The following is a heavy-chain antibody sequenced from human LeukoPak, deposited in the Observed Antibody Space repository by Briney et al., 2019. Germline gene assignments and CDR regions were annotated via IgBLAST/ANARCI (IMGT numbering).Heavy chain of an antibody. D-gene: IGHD6-13*01. J-gene: IGHJ4*02. Sequence: PGGSLRLSCAASEFTFSTYGMHWVRQAPGKGLDWVAVISYDGSDKFYPDSVKGRFTIYRDNSKSTLYLQMNSLRAEDTAVYYCAKDRYSGLNTIDYWGQGTLVTVSS. CDR3: AKDRYSGLNTIDY. CDR1: EFTFSTYG. V-gene: IGHV3-30*18. CDR2: ISYDGSDK.